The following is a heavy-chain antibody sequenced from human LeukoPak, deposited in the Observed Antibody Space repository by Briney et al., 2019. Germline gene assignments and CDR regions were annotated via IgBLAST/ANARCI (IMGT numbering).Heavy chain of an antibody. CDR2: ISYDGSNK. D-gene: IGHD6-13*01. CDR1: GLIVNNYA. CDR3: AKGGPVYSSSSPLDP. J-gene: IGHJ5*02. V-gene: IGHV3-30*18. Sequence: GGSLRLSCAASGLIVNNYAMSWVRQAPGKGLEWVAVISYDGSNKYYADSVKGRFTISRDNSKNTLYLQMNSLRAEDTAVYYCAKGGPVYSSSSPLDPWGQGTLVTVSS.